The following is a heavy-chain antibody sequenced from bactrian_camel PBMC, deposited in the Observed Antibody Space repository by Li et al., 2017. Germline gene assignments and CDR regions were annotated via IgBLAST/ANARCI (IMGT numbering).Heavy chain of an antibody. CDR3: AAAKGLPDLLRGGYLSARSYNY. D-gene: IGHD3*01. Sequence: HVQLVESGGGSALAGGSVRLSCAASGYTFNTYSWFRQAPGQEREGVAAIDTGDGSTYYLNSVEGRFTISHDNAKNTLYLQMNSLKPEDTALYYCAAAKGLPDLLRGGYLSARSYNYWGRGTQVTVS. V-gene: IGHV3S1*01. CDR2: IDTGDGST. CDR1: GYTFNTYS. J-gene: IGHJ4*01.